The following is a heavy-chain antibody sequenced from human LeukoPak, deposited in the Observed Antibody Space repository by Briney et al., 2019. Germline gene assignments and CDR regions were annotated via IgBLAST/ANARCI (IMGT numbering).Heavy chain of an antibody. J-gene: IGHJ4*02. CDR3: ARVGAAPVNE. V-gene: IGHV1-46*01. CDR1: GYTFTSYY. Sequence: ASVKVSCKASGYTFTSYYMHWVRQAPGQGLEWMGIINPSGGSTSYAQKFQGRVTMTTDTSTSTAYMELRSLRSDDTAVYYCARVGAAPVNEWGQGTLVTVSS. CDR2: INPSGGST. D-gene: IGHD6-6*01.